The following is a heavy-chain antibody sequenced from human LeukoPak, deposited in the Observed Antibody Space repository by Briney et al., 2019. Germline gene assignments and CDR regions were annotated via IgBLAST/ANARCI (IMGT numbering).Heavy chain of an antibody. CDR3: ARQWLAIDY. Sequence: PGGTLRLSCAASGFTFSNHGMNWVRQAPGKGLEWVSAITGSGGRTYYADSVKGRFTISRDNSKNTLYLQMNSLRAEDTAVYYCARQWLAIDYWGQGTLVTVSS. V-gene: IGHV3-23*01. D-gene: IGHD6-19*01. J-gene: IGHJ4*02. CDR2: ITGSGGRT. CDR1: GFTFSNHG.